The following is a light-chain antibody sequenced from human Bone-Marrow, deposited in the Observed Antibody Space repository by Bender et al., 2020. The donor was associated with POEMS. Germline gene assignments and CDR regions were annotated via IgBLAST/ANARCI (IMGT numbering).Light chain of an antibody. CDR1: SSNIGAGYD. CDR3: TTYTTTNSVV. J-gene: IGLJ2*01. V-gene: IGLV1-40*01. Sequence: QSVLTQPPSASGAPGQRVTISCTGSSSNIGAGYDVHWYQQLPGTAPKLLIYGNSNRPSGVPDRFSASKSGNTASLAISGLQADDEADYYCTTYTTTNSVVVGGGTKVTVL. CDR2: GNS.